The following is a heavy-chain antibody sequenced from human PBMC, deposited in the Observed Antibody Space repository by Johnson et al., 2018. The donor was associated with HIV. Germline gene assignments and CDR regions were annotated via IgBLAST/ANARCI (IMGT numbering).Heavy chain of an antibody. V-gene: IGHV3-30*04. CDR3: AREYLLPAMTAFDF. Sequence: QVQLVESGGGVVQPGRSLRVSCAASGFTFSTYAMHWVRQAPGKGLEWVAVISNDGSNKYYAQSVKGRFTISRDNSKNTLYLQMKSRRAEDTAVYSCAREYLLPAMTAFDFWGQGKMVTVSS. D-gene: IGHD2-2*01. CDR2: ISNDGSNK. CDR1: GFTFSTYA. J-gene: IGHJ3*01.